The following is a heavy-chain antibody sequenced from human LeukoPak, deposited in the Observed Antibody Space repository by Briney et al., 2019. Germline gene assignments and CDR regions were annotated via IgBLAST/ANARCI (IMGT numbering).Heavy chain of an antibody. V-gene: IGHV1-8*01. CDR2: INPSTGEK. CDR3: HLGPFEYLEVVTLSRIDY. D-gene: IGHD4-23*01. J-gene: IGHJ4*02. CDR1: GYTFTSHD. Sequence: ASVKVSCKASGYTFTSHDINWVRQATGQGPEWMGWINPSTGEKGYAQKFQGRVTITRSTSINTAYMELSSLRSEDTAVYYCHLGPFEYLEVVTLSRIDYWGQGTLVTVSS.